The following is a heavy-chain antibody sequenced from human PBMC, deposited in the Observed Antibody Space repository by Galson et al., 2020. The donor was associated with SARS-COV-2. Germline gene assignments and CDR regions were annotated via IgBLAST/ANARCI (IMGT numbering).Heavy chain of an antibody. Sequence: KSSETLSLTCAVYGGSFSGYYWSWIRQPPGKGLEWIGEINHSGSTNYNPSLKSRVTISVDTSKNQFSLKLSSVTAADTAVYYCARAPEGLTVTTGYYYMDVWGKGTTVTVSS. CDR2: INHSGST. V-gene: IGHV4-34*01. D-gene: IGHD4-17*01. CDR1: GGSFSGYY. CDR3: ARAPEGLTVTTGYYYMDV. J-gene: IGHJ6*03.